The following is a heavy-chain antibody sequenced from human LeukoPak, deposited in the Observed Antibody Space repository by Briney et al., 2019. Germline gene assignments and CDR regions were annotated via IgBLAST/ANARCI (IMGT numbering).Heavy chain of an antibody. V-gene: IGHV4-39*02. Sequence: SETLSLTCTVSGGSISSGNYYWGWIRQPPGKGLDWIASIHYSGTTYYNPSLKSRVTISVDTSKNHFSLKLSSVAAAGTAVYYCAREANYYGSGSYFEGTFDYWGQGSLVTVSS. D-gene: IGHD3-10*01. CDR2: IHYSGTT. CDR3: AREANYYGSGSYFEGTFDY. CDR1: GGSISSGNYY. J-gene: IGHJ4*02.